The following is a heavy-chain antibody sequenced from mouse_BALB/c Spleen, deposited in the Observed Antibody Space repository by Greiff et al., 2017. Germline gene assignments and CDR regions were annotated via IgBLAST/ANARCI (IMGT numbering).Heavy chain of an antibody. D-gene: IGHD3-1*01. CDR1: GFAFSSYG. CDR2: ISSGGSYT. J-gene: IGHJ1*01. CDR3: AGSSGYYWYFDV. V-gene: IGHV5-6*03. Sequence: EVKVVESGGGLVKPGGSLKLSCAASGFAFSSYGMSWVRQTPDKRLEWVATISSGGSYTYYPDSVKGRFTISRDNAKNTLYLQMSSLKSEDTAMYYCAGSSGYYWYFDVWGAGTTVTVSS.